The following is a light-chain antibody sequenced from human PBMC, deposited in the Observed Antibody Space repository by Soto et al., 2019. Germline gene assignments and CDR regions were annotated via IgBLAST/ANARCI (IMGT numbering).Light chain of an antibody. CDR2: DIS. J-gene: IGKJ5*01. CDR1: QSIARTY. Sequence: EVVLTQSPGTLSLSPGERATLSCRASQSIARTYLAWYQQNPGQSPRLLIYDISTSPTGIPDSFSASGSGTDFAHTISGLETEDFAVYCCQQYGYSPITFGQGTRLEIK. CDR3: QQYGYSPIT. V-gene: IGKV3-20*01.